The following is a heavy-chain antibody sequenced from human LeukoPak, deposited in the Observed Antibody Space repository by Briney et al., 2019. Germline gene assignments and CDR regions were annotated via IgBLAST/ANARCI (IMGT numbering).Heavy chain of an antibody. J-gene: IGHJ6*03. CDR1: GFTFNSYA. CDR2: ISDSGGRI. CDR3: AKDRYYGSGRFYYYMDV. Sequence: GGSLRLSCAASGFTFNSYAMTWVRQAPGKGLEWVSLISDSGGRIYYADSVKGRFTISRDNAKNSLYLQMNSLRAEDTAVYYCAKDRYYGSGRFYYYMDVWGKGTTVTISS. V-gene: IGHV3-23*01. D-gene: IGHD3-10*01.